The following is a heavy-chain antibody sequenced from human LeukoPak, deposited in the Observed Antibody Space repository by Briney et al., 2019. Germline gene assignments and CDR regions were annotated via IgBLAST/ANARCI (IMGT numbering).Heavy chain of an antibody. CDR1: GFTFDDYG. Sequence: GGSLRLSCAASGFTFDDYGMSWVRQAPGKGLEWVSGINWNGGNTGYADSVKGRFTISRDNAKNSLYLQMNSLRAEDTAVYYCARDDDYYDSSGYYKFDYWGQGTLVTVSS. J-gene: IGHJ4*02. CDR3: ARDDDYYDSSGYYKFDY. D-gene: IGHD3-22*01. CDR2: INWNGGNT. V-gene: IGHV3-20*04.